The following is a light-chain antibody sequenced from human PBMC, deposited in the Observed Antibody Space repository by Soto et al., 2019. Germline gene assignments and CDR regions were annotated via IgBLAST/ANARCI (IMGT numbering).Light chain of an antibody. J-gene: IGKJ4*01. V-gene: IGKV3-20*01. Sequence: EIVLTQSPGTLSLSPGERATLSCRASQTVSGRFLAWYQQKPGQAPRLLIYGALSRATGIPDRFSGSGSGTDFTLTISRLEPEDFALYYCQQYATSPLTFGGGTKVDIK. CDR1: QTVSGRF. CDR3: QQYATSPLT. CDR2: GAL.